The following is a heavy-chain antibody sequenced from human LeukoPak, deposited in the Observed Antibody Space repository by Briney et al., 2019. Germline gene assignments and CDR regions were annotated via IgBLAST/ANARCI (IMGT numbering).Heavy chain of an antibody. V-gene: IGHV5-51*01. Sequence: GESLNIPCKGSGYSFTSYWIGWVRQMPGKGLEWMGIIYPGDSDTRYSPSFQGQVTISADNSISTAYLQWSSLKASDTAMYYCARAWSTVTIDYWGQGTLVTVSS. J-gene: IGHJ4*02. CDR1: GYSFTSYW. D-gene: IGHD4-17*01. CDR2: IYPGDSDT. CDR3: ARAWSTVTIDY.